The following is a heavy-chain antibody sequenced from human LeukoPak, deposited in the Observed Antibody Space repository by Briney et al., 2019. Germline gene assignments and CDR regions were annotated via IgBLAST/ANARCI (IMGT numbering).Heavy chain of an antibody. D-gene: IGHD2/OR15-2a*01. V-gene: IGHV3-66*01. CDR1: RFTVSSNY. J-gene: IGHJ4*02. CDR2: IYSGGST. Sequence: PGGSLRLSCAASRFTVSSNYMSWVRQAPGKGLEWVSVIYSGGSTYYADSVKGRFTISRDNLKNTLYLQMNSLRAEDTAVYYCARDLWFDYWGQGSLVTVSS. CDR3: ARDLWFDY.